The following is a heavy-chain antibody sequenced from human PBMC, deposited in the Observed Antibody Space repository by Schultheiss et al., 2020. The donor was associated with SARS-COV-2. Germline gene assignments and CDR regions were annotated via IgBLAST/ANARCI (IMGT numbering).Heavy chain of an antibody. CDR3: ARGGGGSYH. CDR2: ISYDGSNK. D-gene: IGHD1-26*01. CDR1: GFTLSSYA. Sequence: GESLKISCAASGFTLSSYAMHWVRQAPGKGLEWVAVISYDGSNKHYADSVKGRFTISRDNSKNTLYLQMNSLRAEDTAVYYCARGGGGSYHWGQGNLVTVSS. V-gene: IGHV3-30*14. J-gene: IGHJ5*02.